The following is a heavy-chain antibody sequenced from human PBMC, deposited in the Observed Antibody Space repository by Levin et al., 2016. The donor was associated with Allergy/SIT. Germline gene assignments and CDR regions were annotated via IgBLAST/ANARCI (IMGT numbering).Heavy chain of an antibody. CDR2: SAFDGRDA. V-gene: IGHV3-30*02. Sequence: GGSLRLSCVASGFALGGFGMHWVRQAPGKGLEWVSFSAFDGRDAKYADSVRGRFTVSRDNSGNTLYLHMENLRSEDTATYFCAKDLSYGTTWPQFARGGLGTTV. D-gene: IGHD1-14*01. CDR3: AKDLSYGTTWPQFAR. J-gene: IGHJ4*02. CDR1: GFALGGFG.